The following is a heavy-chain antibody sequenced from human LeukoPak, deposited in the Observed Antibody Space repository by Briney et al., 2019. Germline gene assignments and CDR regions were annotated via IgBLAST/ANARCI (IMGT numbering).Heavy chain of an antibody. V-gene: IGHV3-48*03. D-gene: IGHD3-22*01. CDR3: ARGGYYDSSGYTGYSDY. CDR1: RFTLSSYE. J-gene: IGHJ4*02. Sequence: GGSLRLSCAASRFTLSSYEMNWVRQAPGKGLEWVSYISSSGSTIYYADSVKGRFTISRDNAKNSLYLQMNSLRAEDTAVYYCARGGYYDSSGYTGYSDYWGQGTLVTVSS. CDR2: ISSSGSTI.